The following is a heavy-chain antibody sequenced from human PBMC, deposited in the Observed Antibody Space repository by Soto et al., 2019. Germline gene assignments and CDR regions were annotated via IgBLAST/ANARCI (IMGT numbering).Heavy chain of an antibody. D-gene: IGHD6-19*01. Sequence: PGGSLRLSCEGSGFTFNDYYMTRIRQAPGKGLEWVAYINTLSTAIYYADSVKGRFTISRDNAKNSLYLQMNGLRAEDTATYYCARRLQWQLRPLDSWGRGTL. J-gene: IGHJ4*02. CDR3: ARRLQWQLRPLDS. CDR1: GFTFNDYY. V-gene: IGHV3-11*01. CDR2: INTLSTAI.